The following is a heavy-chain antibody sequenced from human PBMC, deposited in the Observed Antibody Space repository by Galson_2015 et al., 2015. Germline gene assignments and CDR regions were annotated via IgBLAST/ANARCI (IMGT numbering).Heavy chain of an antibody. CDR3: ARGGEDSSGYYYGGSNYYYYMDV. D-gene: IGHD3-22*01. CDR1: GFTFSDYY. Sequence: SLRLSCAASGFTFSDYYMSWIRQAPGEGLEWVSYISSSGSTIYYADSVKGRFTISRDNAKNSLYLQMNSLRAEDTAVYYCARGGEDSSGYYYGGSNYYYYMDVWGKGTTVTVSS. J-gene: IGHJ6*03. CDR2: ISSSGSTI. V-gene: IGHV3-11*01.